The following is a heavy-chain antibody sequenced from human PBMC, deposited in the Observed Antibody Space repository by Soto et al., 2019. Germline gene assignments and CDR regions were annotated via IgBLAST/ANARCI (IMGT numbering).Heavy chain of an antibody. CDR2: IIPIFGTA. CDR1: GGTFSSYA. D-gene: IGHD2-15*01. CDR3: ARNPGGRYCSGGSCYPPP. V-gene: IGHV1-69*13. Sequence: SVKVSCKASGGTFSSYAISWVRQAPGQGLERMGGIIPIFGTANYAQKFQGRVTITADESTSTAYMEMSSMRSEDTAVNYSARNPGGRYCSGGSCYPPPWGQGTLVTVSS. J-gene: IGHJ5*02.